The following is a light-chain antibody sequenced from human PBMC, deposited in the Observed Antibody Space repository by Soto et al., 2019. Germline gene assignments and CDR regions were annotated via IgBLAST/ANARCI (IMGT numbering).Light chain of an antibody. CDR2: GVS. V-gene: IGLV2-14*01. J-gene: IGLJ1*01. CDR3: SSYTSSSTYNYV. CDR1: SSEVGGYNY. Sequence: QSVLTPPASVSGSPGQSITISCTGTSSEVGGYNYVSWYQQHPGKAPKLMIYGVSNRPSGVSNRFSGSKSGNTASLTISGLQAEDEADYYCSSYTSSSTYNYVFGTGTKVTVL.